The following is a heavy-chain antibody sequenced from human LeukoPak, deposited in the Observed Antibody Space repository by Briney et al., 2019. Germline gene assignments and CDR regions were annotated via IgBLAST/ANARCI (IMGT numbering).Heavy chain of an antibody. J-gene: IGHJ6*03. Sequence: PSETLSLTCTVSGGSISSSSYYWGWIRQPPGKWLEWIGSIYYSGSTYYNPSLKSRVTISVDTSKNQFSLKLSSVTAADTAVYYCARVLYYYGSGSYYTPTPYYMDVWGKGTTVTISS. CDR2: IYYSGST. V-gene: IGHV4-39*01. D-gene: IGHD3-10*01. CDR3: ARVLYYYGSGSYYTPTPYYMDV. CDR1: GGSISSSSYY.